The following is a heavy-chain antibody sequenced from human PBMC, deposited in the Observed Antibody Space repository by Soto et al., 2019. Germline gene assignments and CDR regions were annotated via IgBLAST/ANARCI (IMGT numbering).Heavy chain of an antibody. CDR1: GGSFSDYY. Sequence: QVQLQQWGAGLLKASETLSLTCAVYGGSFSDYYWSWIRQPPGKGLEWIGEINHSGTTNYNPSLKSRVTISVDTSKNQFSLKLSSVTAADTAVYYCARRVRGVNDAFDIWGQCTMVTVSS. CDR3: ARRVRGVNDAFDI. J-gene: IGHJ3*02. D-gene: IGHD3-10*01. CDR2: INHSGTT. V-gene: IGHV4-34*01.